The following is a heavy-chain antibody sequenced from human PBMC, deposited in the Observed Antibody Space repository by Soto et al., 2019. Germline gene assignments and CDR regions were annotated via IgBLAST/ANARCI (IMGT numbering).Heavy chain of an antibody. CDR1: GDSISSTSYC. CDR2: IYYTGSA. J-gene: IGHJ4*02. V-gene: IGHV4-39*01. D-gene: IGHD5-12*01. CDR3: ARHLGSGYDKVPWSPFDY. Sequence: SETLSLTCTVSGDSISSTSYCWGWFRQPPGKGLEWIGSIYYTGSAYYNPSLKSRVTISVDTSKNQFSLKLSSVTAADTAVYYCARHLGSGYDKVPWSPFDYWGQGTLVTVSS.